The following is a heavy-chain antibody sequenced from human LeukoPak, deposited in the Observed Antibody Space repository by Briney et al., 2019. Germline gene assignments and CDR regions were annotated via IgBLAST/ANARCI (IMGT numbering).Heavy chain of an antibody. J-gene: IGHJ4*02. V-gene: IGHV4-4*07. D-gene: IGHD3-22*01. Sequence: SETLSLTCTVSGGSISSYYWSWIRQPAGKGLEWIGRIYTSGSTNYNPSLKSRVTMSVDTSKNQFSLKLSSVTAADTAVYYCARQGDYYDSSGYYLDLFDYWGQGTLVTVSS. CDR1: GGSISSYY. CDR3: ARQGDYYDSSGYYLDLFDY. CDR2: IYTSGST.